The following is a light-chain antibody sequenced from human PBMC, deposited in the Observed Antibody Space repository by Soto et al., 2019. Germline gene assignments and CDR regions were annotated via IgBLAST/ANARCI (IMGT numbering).Light chain of an antibody. Sequence: QAVVTQPPSASGTPGQSVTISCSGSTSNIGSNTVNWYQQLPGTAPKLLVYRNNQRPSGVPDRFSGSKSGTSASLAISGLRSEDEADYYCAAWDDSLSGVVFGGGTKLTVL. CDR2: RNN. V-gene: IGLV1-47*01. J-gene: IGLJ2*01. CDR3: AAWDDSLSGVV. CDR1: TSNIGSNT.